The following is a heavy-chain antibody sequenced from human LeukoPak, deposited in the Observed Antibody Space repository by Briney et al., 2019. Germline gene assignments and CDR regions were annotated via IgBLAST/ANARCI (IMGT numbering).Heavy chain of an antibody. CDR2: IYYSGST. D-gene: IGHD2-2*01. CDR1: GGSISSSSYY. V-gene: IGHV4-39*07. J-gene: IGHJ5*02. CDR3: AREGSTVVDTNWFDP. Sequence: SETLSLTCTVSGGSISSSSYYWGWIRQPPGKGLEWIGSIYYSGSTYYNPSLKSRVTISVDTSKNQFSLKLSSVTAADTAVYYCAREGSTVVDTNWFDPWGQGTLVTVSS.